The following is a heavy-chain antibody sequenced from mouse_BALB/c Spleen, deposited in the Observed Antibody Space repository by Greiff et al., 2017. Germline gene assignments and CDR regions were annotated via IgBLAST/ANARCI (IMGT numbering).Heavy chain of an antibody. J-gene: IGHJ1*01. CDR2: IHPSDSET. Sequence: VQLQQSGAELVRPGASVKLSCKASGYSFTSYRMNWVKQRHGQGLEWIGMIHPSDSETRLKQKFTDKATLTVDKSSSTAYMQLSSQTSEDSAVCCGSRDSNYRYFDVWGAGTTVTVSS. CDR1: GYSFTSYR. D-gene: IGHD2-5*01. V-gene: IGHV1S82*01. CDR3: SRDSNYRYFDV.